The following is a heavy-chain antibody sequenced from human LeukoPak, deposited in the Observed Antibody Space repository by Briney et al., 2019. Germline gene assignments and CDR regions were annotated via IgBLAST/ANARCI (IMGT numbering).Heavy chain of an antibody. V-gene: IGHV3-30-3*01. D-gene: IGHD2-21*01. CDR3: ASQTGDMGAFDI. Sequence: GGSLRLSCAASGFTFSSYAMSWVRQAPGKGLEWVAVISYDGSNKYYADSVKGRFTISRDNSKNTLYLQMYSLRAEDTAVYYCASQTGDMGAFDIWGQGTMVTVSS. CDR1: GFTFSSYA. J-gene: IGHJ3*02. CDR2: ISYDGSNK.